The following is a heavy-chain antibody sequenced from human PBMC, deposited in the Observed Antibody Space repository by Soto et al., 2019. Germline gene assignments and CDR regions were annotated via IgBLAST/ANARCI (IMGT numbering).Heavy chain of an antibody. V-gene: IGHV3-23*01. J-gene: IGHJ4*02. CDR1: GFTFSSYA. CDR3: AKSKAARPHFDY. D-gene: IGHD6-6*01. Sequence: EVQLLESGGGLVQPGGSLRLSCAASGFTFSSYAMSWVRQAPGKGLEWVSAISGSGGSTYYADSVKGRFTISRDNSKNTLYLQMNSLRDEDTAVYYCAKSKAARPHFDYWGQGTMVTVSS. CDR2: ISGSGGST.